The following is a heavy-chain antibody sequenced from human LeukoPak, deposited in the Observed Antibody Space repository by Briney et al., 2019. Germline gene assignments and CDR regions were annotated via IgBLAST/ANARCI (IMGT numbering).Heavy chain of an antibody. CDR2: IKSKTDGASI. CDR1: GLIFNDAW. J-gene: IGHJ4*02. D-gene: IGHD1-1*01. CDR3: SPRVLTERNDY. V-gene: IGHV3-15*07. Sequence: GGSLRLSCAASGLIFNDAWMTWVRQAPGKGLKWVGRIKSKTDGASIDYAAPVKGRFTISRDDSKDTLYLQMDGLKADDTAVYYCSPRVLTERNDYWGQGTLVTVSS.